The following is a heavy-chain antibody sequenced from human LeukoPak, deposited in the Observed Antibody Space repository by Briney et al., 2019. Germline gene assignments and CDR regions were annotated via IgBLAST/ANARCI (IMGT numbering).Heavy chain of an antibody. V-gene: IGHV3-30*18. J-gene: IGHJ6*02. CDR2: LPHDGFDT. CDR3: AKVSREDCSGGSCYSIYAYYYGLDV. CDR1: GFTFSNFG. D-gene: IGHD2-15*01. Sequence: PGGSLRLSCEVSGFTFSNFGMHWVRQAPGKGLEWVAVLPHDGFDTYYADSVRGRFTISRDNSKNTLYLQMNSVSPEDKAVHYRAKVSREDCSGGSCYSIYAYYYGLDVWGQGTAVTASS.